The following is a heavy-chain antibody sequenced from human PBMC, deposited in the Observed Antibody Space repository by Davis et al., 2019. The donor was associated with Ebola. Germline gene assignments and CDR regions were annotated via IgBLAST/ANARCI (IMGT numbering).Heavy chain of an antibody. V-gene: IGHV4-34*01. Sequence: PSETLSLTCAVYGGSFSGYYWSWIRQPPGKGLEWIGEINHSGSTNYNPSLKSRVTISVDTSKNQFSLKLSSVTAADTAVYYCARSLRGGITGTTLGYFDYWGQGTLVTVSS. CDR1: GGSFSGYY. J-gene: IGHJ4*02. CDR3: ARSLRGGITGTTLGYFDY. D-gene: IGHD1-20*01. CDR2: INHSGST.